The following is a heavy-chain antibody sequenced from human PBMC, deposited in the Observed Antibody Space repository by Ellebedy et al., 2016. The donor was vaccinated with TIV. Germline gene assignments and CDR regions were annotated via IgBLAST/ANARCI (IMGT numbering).Heavy chain of an antibody. CDR2: IREDADSM. CDR1: GFKLNEYW. J-gene: IGHJ4*02. Sequence: GESLKISCAASGFKLNEYWMAWVRQAPGKGLEWVASIREDADSMWYADYVKGRFTISRDNSKHSLYLQMNSLRTEDTALYYCAKGGQLGAHGRGDYWGQGTLVTVSS. CDR3: AKGGQLGAHGRGDY. D-gene: IGHD6-6*01. V-gene: IGHV3-43*01.